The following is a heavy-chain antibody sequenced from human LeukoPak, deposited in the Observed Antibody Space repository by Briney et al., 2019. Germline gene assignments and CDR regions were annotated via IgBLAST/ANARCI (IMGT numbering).Heavy chain of an antibody. Sequence: SQTLSLTCAISGESFSSKSAAWNWIRQSPSRGLEWLGRTYYRSKWYNDYADSVIGRMTISPDTSKNQVSLRLNSVTPEDTAVYYCARDGAGDTYYYFCMDVWGKGTTVTVSS. J-gene: IGHJ6*03. V-gene: IGHV6-1*01. CDR2: TYYRSKWYN. CDR3: ARDGAGDTYYYFCMDV. D-gene: IGHD1-26*01. CDR1: GESFSSKSAA.